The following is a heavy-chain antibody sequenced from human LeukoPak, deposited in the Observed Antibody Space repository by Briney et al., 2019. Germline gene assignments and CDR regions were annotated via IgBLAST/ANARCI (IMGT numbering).Heavy chain of an antibody. J-gene: IGHJ4*02. CDR1: GGSISSYY. CDR3: ARRAGAYSHPYDY. CDR2: IYYSGST. Sequence: SSETLSLTCTVSGGSISSYYWSWIRQPPGKGLEWIGYIYYSGSTNYNPSLKSRVTISVDTSKNQFSLKLSSVTAADTAVYYCARRAGAYSHPYDYWGQGTLVTVSS. D-gene: IGHD4/OR15-4a*01. V-gene: IGHV4-59*01.